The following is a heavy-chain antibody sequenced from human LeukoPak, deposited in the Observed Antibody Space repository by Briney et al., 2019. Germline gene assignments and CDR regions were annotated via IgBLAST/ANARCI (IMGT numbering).Heavy chain of an antibody. Sequence: PGGSLRLSCAASGFTFSSYGMSWVRQAPGKGLEWVSVIYSGGSTYYADSVKGRFTISRDNSKNTLYLQMNSLRAEDTAVYYCARSALSSGWVDYWGQGTLVTVSS. CDR3: ARSALSSGWVDY. CDR2: IYSGGST. J-gene: IGHJ4*02. V-gene: IGHV3-66*01. D-gene: IGHD6-19*01. CDR1: GFTFSSYG.